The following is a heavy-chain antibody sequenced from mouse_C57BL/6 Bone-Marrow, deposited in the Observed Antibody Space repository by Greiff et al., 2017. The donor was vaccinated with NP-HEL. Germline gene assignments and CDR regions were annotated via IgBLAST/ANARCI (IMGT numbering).Heavy chain of an antibody. Sequence: QVQLQQSGAELVRPGTSVKVSCKASGYAFTNYLIEWVKQRPGQGLEWIGVINPGSGGTNYNEKFKGKATLTADKSSSTAYMQLSSLTSEDSAVYFCARGEGFSFAYWGQGTLVTVSA. V-gene: IGHV1-54*01. CDR3: ARGEGFSFAY. CDR2: INPGSGGT. J-gene: IGHJ3*01. CDR1: GYAFTNYL.